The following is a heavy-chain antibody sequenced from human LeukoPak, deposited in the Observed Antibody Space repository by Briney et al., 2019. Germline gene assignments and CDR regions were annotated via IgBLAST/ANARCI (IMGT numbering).Heavy chain of an antibody. D-gene: IGHD3-22*01. CDR1: GGSISRYY. CDR3: ARDPDYYDSSGSSGYFDL. V-gene: IGHV4-59*01. Sequence: SETLSLTCTVSGGSISRYYWSWIRQPPGTGLEWIGYIYYSGSTNYNPSLKSRVTISVDTSKNQFSLKLSSVTAADTAVYYCARDPDYYDSSGSSGYFDLWGRGTLVTVSS. CDR2: IYYSGST. J-gene: IGHJ2*01.